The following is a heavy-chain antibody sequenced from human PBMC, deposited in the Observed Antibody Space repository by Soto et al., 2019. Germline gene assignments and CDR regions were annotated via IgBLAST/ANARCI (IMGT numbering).Heavy chain of an antibody. CDR2: IYYSGST. CDR1: GGSISSSSYY. J-gene: IGHJ6*02. V-gene: IGHV4-39*01. CDR3: ARVLLWFGEFPYYYYYGMDV. Sequence: SSETLSLTCPVSGGSISSSSYYWGWIRQPPGKGLEWIGSIYYSGSTYYNPSLKSRVTISVDTSKNQFSLKLSSVTAADTAVYYCARVLLWFGEFPYYYYYGMDVWGQGTTVT. D-gene: IGHD3-10*01.